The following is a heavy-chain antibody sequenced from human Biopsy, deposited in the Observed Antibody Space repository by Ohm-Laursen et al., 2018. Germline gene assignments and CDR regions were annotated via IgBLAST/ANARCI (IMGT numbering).Heavy chain of an antibody. Sequence: ASVKVSCKPPGYTFTTYDITWVRQATGQGPEWMGWMNPISGNTGYAHKFRGRVTMTSDSSISTAYLEVSSLTFEDTAVYYCARAVRYRLLSDPWGYGTLVTVFS. CDR3: ARAVRYRLLSDP. CDR1: GYTFTTYD. CDR2: MNPISGNT. D-gene: IGHD2/OR15-2a*01. V-gene: IGHV1-8*01. J-gene: IGHJ5*02.